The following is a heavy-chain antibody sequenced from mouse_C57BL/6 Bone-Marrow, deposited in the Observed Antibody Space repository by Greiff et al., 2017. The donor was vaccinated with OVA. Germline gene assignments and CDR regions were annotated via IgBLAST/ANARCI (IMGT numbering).Heavy chain of an antibody. CDR3: ARSPLYYGSKDYYAMDY. V-gene: IGHV1-19*01. J-gene: IGHJ4*01. CDR2: INPYNGGT. CDR1: GYTFTDYY. D-gene: IGHD1-1*01. Sequence: EVKLQESGPVLVKPGASVKMSCKASGYTFTDYYMNWVKQSHGKSLEWIGVINPYNGGTSYNQKFKGKATLTVDKSSSTAYMELNSLTSEDSAVYYCARSPLYYGSKDYYAMDYWGQGTSVTVSS.